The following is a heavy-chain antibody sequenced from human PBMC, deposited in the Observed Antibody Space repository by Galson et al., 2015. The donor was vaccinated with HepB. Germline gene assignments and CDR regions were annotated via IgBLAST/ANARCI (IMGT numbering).Heavy chain of an antibody. V-gene: IGHV3-53*01. J-gene: IGHJ4*02. D-gene: IGHD3-3*01. Sequence: SLRLSCAASGFTVSSNYMSWVRQAPGKGLEWVSVIYSGGSTYYADSVKGRFTISRDNSKNTLYLQMNSLRAEDTAVYYCARGLVWSGYWGYFDYWGQGTLVTVSS. CDR3: ARGLVWSGYWGYFDY. CDR2: IYSGGST. CDR1: GFTVSSNY.